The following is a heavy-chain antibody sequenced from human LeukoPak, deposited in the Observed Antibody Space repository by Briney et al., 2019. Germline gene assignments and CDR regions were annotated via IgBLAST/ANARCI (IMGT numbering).Heavy chain of an antibody. CDR2: ISGSGGST. D-gene: IGHD3-16*02. CDR3: ALGGVRDYVWGSYRIDAFDI. CDR1: GFTFSSYA. J-gene: IGHJ3*02. Sequence: GGSLRLSCAASGFTFSSYAMSWVRQAPGKGLEWVSAISGSGGSTYYADSVKGRFTISRDNSKNTLYLQMNSLRAEDTAVYYCALGGVRDYVWGSYRIDAFDIWGQGTMVTVSS. V-gene: IGHV3-23*01.